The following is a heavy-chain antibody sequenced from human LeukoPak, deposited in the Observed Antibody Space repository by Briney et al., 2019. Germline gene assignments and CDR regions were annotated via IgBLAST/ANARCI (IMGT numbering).Heavy chain of an antibody. CDR2: IIPIFGTA. J-gene: IGHJ4*02. CDR3: ARGGHYDSSGYYFRTFDY. CDR1: GGTFSSYA. V-gene: IGHV1-69*13. D-gene: IGHD3-22*01. Sequence: SVKVSCKASGGTFSSYAISWVRQAPGQGLEWMGGIIPIFGTANYAQKFQGGVTITADESTSTAYMELSSLRSEDTAVYYCARGGHYDSSGYYFRTFDYWGQGTLVTVSS.